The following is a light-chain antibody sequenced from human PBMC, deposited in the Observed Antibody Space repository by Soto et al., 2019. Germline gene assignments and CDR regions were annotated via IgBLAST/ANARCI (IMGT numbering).Light chain of an antibody. Sequence: EIVMTQSPATLSVSPGERATLSCRASQSVSSNLAWYQQKPGQAPRLLIYGASTRATGIPARFSGSGSGTEFTLTFSSLQSEYFAVYYCQQYNNWPPKFSFGQGTKLEIK. CDR2: GAS. CDR3: QQYNNWPPKFS. J-gene: IGKJ2*01. V-gene: IGKV3-15*01. CDR1: QSVSSN.